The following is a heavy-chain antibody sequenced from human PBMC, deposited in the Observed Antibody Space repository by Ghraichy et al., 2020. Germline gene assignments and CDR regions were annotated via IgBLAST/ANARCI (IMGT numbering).Heavy chain of an antibody. CDR3: SRAKRDPHDYYYYYNVDV. CDR2: SSAYNGNT. J-gene: IGHJ6*02. D-gene: IGHD2-21*02. Sequence: VWSSAYNGNTNYVEKLQGRVIMTTDTYTSTAYMELRSLRSNDTAVYYCSRAKRDPHDYYYYYNVDVWGQGTTVTVSS. V-gene: IGHV1-18*01.